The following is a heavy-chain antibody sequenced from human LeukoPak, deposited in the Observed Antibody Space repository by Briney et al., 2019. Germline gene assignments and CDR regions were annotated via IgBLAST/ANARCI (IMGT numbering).Heavy chain of an antibody. CDR2: IYYSGST. CDR1: GGSISSSSYY. Sequence: SSETLSLTCTVSGGSISSSSYYWGWIRQPPGKGLEWIGYIYYSGSTYYNPSLKSRVTISVDTSKNQFSLKLSSVTAADTAVYYCARAKCSGGSCYYYYGMDVWGQGTTVTVSS. J-gene: IGHJ6*02. V-gene: IGHV4-31*03. CDR3: ARAKCSGGSCYYYYGMDV. D-gene: IGHD2-15*01.